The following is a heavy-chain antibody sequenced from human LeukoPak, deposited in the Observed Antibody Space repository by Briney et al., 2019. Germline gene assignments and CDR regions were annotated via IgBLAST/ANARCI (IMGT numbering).Heavy chain of an antibody. J-gene: IGHJ6*03. CDR2: ISPHKGNT. CDR3: ARDQQQGDHYPFYYMDF. V-gene: IGHV1-18*01. Sequence: ASVKVSCKGSGYSFSNHGITWVRQAPGQGLEWIGWISPHKGNTNYQQRLQGRLIMTTDASTSTAYMELRDLRPDDTAIYYCARDQQQGDHYPFYYMDFWGGGTTVIVSS. D-gene: IGHD1/OR15-1a*01. CDR1: GYSFSNHG.